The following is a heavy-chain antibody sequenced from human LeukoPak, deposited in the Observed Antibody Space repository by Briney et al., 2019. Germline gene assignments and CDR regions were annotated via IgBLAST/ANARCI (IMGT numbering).Heavy chain of an antibody. V-gene: IGHV1-8*01. D-gene: IGHD7-27*01. CDR2: MSPNSGNT. Sequence: SSVKVSCKASGHTFTSYDINWVRQATGQGLEWMGWMSPNSGNTGYAQKFQGRVTMTRSTSMSTAYMELSSLRSEDTAVYYCVRGPPNWGYDYWGQGTLVTVSS. J-gene: IGHJ4*02. CDR1: GHTFTSYD. CDR3: VRGPPNWGYDY.